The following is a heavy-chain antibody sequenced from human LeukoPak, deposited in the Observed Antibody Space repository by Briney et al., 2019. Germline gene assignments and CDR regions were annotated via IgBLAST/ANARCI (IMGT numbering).Heavy chain of an antibody. CDR3: ARQEGDYVDY. J-gene: IGHJ4*02. Sequence: SETLSLTCTVSGGSISSYYWSWIRQPPGKGLEWIGSIYYSGSTYYNPSLKSRVTISVDTSKNQFSLKLSSVTAADTAVYYCARQEGDYVDYWGQGTLVTVSS. CDR1: GGSISSYY. V-gene: IGHV4-59*05. CDR2: IYYSGST.